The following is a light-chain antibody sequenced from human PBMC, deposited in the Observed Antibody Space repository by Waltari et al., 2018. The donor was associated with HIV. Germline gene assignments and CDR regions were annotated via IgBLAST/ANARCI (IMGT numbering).Light chain of an antibody. Sequence: DIQMTQSPSSLSASVGDRVTITCRASQGINNYLVWFQQKPGKAPKYLIYAASSLQSGVPSKFSGSGSGTDFTLTISSLQPEDFATYYCQQYKSYPITFGQGTRLEIK. CDR2: AAS. V-gene: IGKV1-16*02. CDR1: QGINNY. CDR3: QQYKSYPIT. J-gene: IGKJ5*01.